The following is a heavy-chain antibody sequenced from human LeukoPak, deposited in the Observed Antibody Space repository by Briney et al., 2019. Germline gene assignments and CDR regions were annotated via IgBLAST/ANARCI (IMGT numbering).Heavy chain of an antibody. Sequence: SETLSLTCTVSGGSISSYYWSWIRQPPGKGLEWIGYIYYSGSTYYNPSLKSRVTISVDTSKNQFSLKLSSVTAADTAVYYCARGGSGYDPRFDYWGQGTLVTVSS. D-gene: IGHD5-12*01. CDR3: ARGGSGYDPRFDY. CDR1: GGSISSYY. J-gene: IGHJ4*02. CDR2: IYYSGST. V-gene: IGHV4-59*12.